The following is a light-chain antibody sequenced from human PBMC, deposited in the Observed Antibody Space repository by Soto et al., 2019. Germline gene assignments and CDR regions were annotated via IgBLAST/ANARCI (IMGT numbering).Light chain of an antibody. CDR1: QTISSW. CDR3: QQYNSYPWT. J-gene: IGKJ1*01. Sequence: DIQMTQSPSTLSASVEDRVTITCRASQTISSWLAWYQQKPGKAPKLLIYKASSLESGVPSRFSGSGSGTEFTLTISSLQPDDFATYYCQQYNSYPWTCGQGTKVEIK. V-gene: IGKV1-5*03. CDR2: KAS.